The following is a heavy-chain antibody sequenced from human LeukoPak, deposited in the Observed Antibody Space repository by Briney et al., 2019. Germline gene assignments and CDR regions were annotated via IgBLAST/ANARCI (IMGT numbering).Heavy chain of an antibody. CDR2: ISAYNGNT. CDR3: ARPAYYDILTGYYDY. J-gene: IGHJ4*02. Sequence: GASVKVSCKASGYTFTSYGISWVRQAPGQGLEWMGWISAYNGNTNYAQKLQGRVTMTTDTSTSTAYMELRSLRSDDTAVYYCARPAYYDILTGYYDYWGQGTLVTVSS. D-gene: IGHD3-9*01. V-gene: IGHV1-18*01. CDR1: GYTFTSYG.